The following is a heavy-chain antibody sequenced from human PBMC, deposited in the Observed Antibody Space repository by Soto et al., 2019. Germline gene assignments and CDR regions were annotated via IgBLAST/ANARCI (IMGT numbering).Heavy chain of an antibody. J-gene: IGHJ3*02. D-gene: IGHD2-21*01. CDR1: GFTFSSYA. CDR3: VVKGGDHGVGNDAFDI. Sequence: GGSLRLSCAASGFTFSSYAMHWVRQAPGKGLEWVAVISYDGSNKYYADSVKGRFTISRDNSKNTLYLQMNSLRAEDTAVYYCVVKGGDHGVGNDAFDIWGQGTMVTVSS. CDR2: ISYDGSNK. V-gene: IGHV3-30-3*01.